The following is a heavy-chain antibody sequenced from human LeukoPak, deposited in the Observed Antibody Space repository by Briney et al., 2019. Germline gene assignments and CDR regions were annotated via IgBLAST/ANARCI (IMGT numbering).Heavy chain of an antibody. J-gene: IGHJ4*02. V-gene: IGHV4-39*01. CDR2: IYYSGST. D-gene: IGHD4-23*01. Sequence: PSETLSLTCAVYGGSFSGYNWDWIRQPPGKGLEWIGSIYYSGSTYYNPSLKSRVTISVDTSKNQFSLKLSSVTAADTAVYYCARRGTTVITNYFHYWGQGTLVSVSS. CDR1: GGSFSGYN. CDR3: ARRGTTVITNYFHY.